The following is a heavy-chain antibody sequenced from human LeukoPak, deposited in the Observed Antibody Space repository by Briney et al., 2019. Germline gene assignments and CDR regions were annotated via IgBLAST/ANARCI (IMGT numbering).Heavy chain of an antibody. Sequence: PGGSLRLSCAASGFSFSSYGIHWVRQAPGKGLEWVAFINYNGNNKYYADSVKGRFTISRDNSKNTVYLEMNSLRDGDTAVYYCARHRDTRSYYILYWGQGTLVTVSS. CDR2: INYNGNNK. CDR3: ARHRDTRSYYILY. J-gene: IGHJ4*02. D-gene: IGHD3-10*01. CDR1: GFSFSSYG. V-gene: IGHV3-33*01.